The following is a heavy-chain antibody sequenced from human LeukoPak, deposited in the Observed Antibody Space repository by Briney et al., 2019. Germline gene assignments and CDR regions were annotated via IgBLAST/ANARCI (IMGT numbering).Heavy chain of an antibody. CDR3: ARTPSDIVATILGASMAYYFDY. Sequence: PSETPSLTCAVSGGSISSGGYSWSWIRQPPGKGLEWIGYIYYSGSTYYNPSLKSRVTISVDTSKNQFSLKLSSVTAADTAVYYCARTPSDIVATILGASMAYYFDYWGQGTLVTVSS. D-gene: IGHD5-12*01. CDR1: GGSISSGGYS. CDR2: IYYSGST. J-gene: IGHJ4*02. V-gene: IGHV4-30-4*07.